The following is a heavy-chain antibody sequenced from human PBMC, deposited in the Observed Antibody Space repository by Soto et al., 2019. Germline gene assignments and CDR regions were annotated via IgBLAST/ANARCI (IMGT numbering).Heavy chain of an antibody. Sequence: QVQLQESGPGLVKPSQTLSLTCTVSGGSISSGGYYWSWIRQHPGKGLEWIGYIYYSGSTYYNPSLNSRVTISVDTSKTQCSLKLSSVTAADTAVYYCARVRYCSGGSCYPRFDPWGQGTLVTVSS. D-gene: IGHD2-15*01. CDR2: IYYSGST. CDR3: ARVRYCSGGSCYPRFDP. CDR1: GGSISSGGYY. V-gene: IGHV4-31*03. J-gene: IGHJ5*02.